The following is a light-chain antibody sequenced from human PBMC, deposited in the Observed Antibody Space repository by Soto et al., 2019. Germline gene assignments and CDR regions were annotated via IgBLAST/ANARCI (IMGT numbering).Light chain of an antibody. Sequence: EIVMTQSPLTLPVTPGEPASMSFRSSPSLLYNNTFNYLDWYLQKPGQSPHLLIYLGSNRASGVPDRLSGSGSGTDFSLKISRVEAEDVGTYYCMQALQSLTFGQGTRLEI. CDR3: MQALQSLT. CDR2: LGS. J-gene: IGKJ5*01. V-gene: IGKV2-28*01. CDR1: PSLLYNNTFNY.